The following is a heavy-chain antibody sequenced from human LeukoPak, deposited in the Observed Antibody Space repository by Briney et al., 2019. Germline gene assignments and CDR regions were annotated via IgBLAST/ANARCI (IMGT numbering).Heavy chain of an antibody. D-gene: IGHD1-1*01. Sequence: PGGSLRLSCAASGFTFSSYGMHWVRQAPGKGLEWVAVIWYDGSNKYYADSVKGRFTISRDNAKDTLYLQMNSLRAEDTAVYYCARARYNWNDDYWGQGTLVTVSS. CDR1: GFTFSSYG. CDR3: ARARYNWNDDY. CDR2: IWYDGSNK. J-gene: IGHJ4*02. V-gene: IGHV3-33*01.